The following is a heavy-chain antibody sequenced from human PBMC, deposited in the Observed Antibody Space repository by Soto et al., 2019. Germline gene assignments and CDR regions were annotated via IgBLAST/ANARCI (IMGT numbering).Heavy chain of an antibody. Sequence: QVQVQESGPGLVKPSETLSLTCTVSGGSISNHYWRWIRQSPGKGLEWIANIYHSGTTNYNLSLKGRVTISIALSKNQVALKSNSVTAADTAVYYCARGGYRTLARFDPCGLGTLVTVSS. CDR2: IYHSGTT. D-gene: IGHD6-13*01. J-gene: IGHJ5*02. CDR3: ARGGYRTLARFDP. V-gene: IGHV4-59*11. CDR1: GGSISNHY.